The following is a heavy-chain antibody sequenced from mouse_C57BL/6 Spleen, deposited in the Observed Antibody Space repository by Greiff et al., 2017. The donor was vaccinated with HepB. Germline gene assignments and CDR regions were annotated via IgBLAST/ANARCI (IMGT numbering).Heavy chain of an antibody. Sequence: VQLQESGPELVKPGASVKISCKASGYAFSSSWMNWVKQRPGKGLEWIGRIYPGDGDTNYNGKFKGKATLTADKSSSTAYMQLSSLTSEDSAVYFCARDTTVVARGYFDYWGQGTTLTVSS. CDR2: IYPGDGDT. CDR3: ARDTTVVARGYFDY. CDR1: GYAFSSSW. D-gene: IGHD1-1*01. V-gene: IGHV1-82*01. J-gene: IGHJ2*01.